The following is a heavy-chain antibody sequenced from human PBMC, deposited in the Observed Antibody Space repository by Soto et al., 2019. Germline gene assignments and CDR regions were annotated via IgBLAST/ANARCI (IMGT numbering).Heavy chain of an antibody. CDR2: IYYSGST. D-gene: IGHD2-15*01. CDR1: GGSISSYY. CDR3: ARTAATLYYFDY. J-gene: IGHJ4*02. Sequence: QVQLQESGPGLVKPSETLSLTCTVSGGSISSYYWSWIRQPPGKGLEWIGYIYYSGSTNYNPSLKSRVTISVDTSKNQFSLMLSSVTAADTAVYYCARTAATLYYFDYWGQGTLVTVSS. V-gene: IGHV4-59*01.